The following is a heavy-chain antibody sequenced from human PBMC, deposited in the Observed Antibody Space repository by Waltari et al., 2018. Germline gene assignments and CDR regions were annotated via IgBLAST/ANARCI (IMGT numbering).Heavy chain of an antibody. CDR1: GYTLTELS. V-gene: IGHV1-24*01. D-gene: IGHD5-12*01. J-gene: IGHJ4*02. Sequence: QVQLVQSGAEVKKPGASVKVSCKVSGYTLTELSMHWVRQAPGTGLEWMGGFDPEDGETIYEQKFKSSANKTEDTATDTPYMELSGLRAEDTAVYYWATGVATTAFDYWGQGTLVTVSS. CDR2: FDPEDGET. CDR3: ATGVATTAFDY.